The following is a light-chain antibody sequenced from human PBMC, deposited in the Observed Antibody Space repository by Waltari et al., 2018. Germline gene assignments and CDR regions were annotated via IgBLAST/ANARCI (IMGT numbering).Light chain of an antibody. V-gene: IGKV1-5*03. CDR2: KAS. CDR3: QQYKSFPWT. Sequence: DIQMTQSPSTLSASVGDRVTITCRASQSISSWLAWYQQKVGRAPKLLIYKASNLEDGVPSRVSGRGSGTDFTLTISSLQPDDFASYYCQQYKSFPWTFGQGTKVEI. CDR1: QSISSW. J-gene: IGKJ1*01.